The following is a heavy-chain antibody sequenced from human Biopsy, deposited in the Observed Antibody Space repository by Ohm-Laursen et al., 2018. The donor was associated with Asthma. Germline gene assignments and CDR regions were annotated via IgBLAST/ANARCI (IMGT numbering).Heavy chain of an antibody. CDR2: ISVYNGNT. J-gene: IGHJ6*04. CDR3: AKAVDYSPNKGMEA. D-gene: IGHD3-10*01. Sequence: SVKVSCKTSGYTFNSAGITWVRQAPGQGLEWMGWISVYNGNTKVAQKLQDRVTMITDTSTSTAYMELRSLRSDDTAVYFCAKAVDYSPNKGMEAWGKGTTVTVPP. V-gene: IGHV1-18*01. CDR1: GYTFNSAG.